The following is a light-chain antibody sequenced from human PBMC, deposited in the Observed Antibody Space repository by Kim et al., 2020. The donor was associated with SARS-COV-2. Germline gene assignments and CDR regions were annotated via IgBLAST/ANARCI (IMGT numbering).Light chain of an antibody. V-gene: IGKV1-27*01. J-gene: IGKJ1*01. CDR2: AAS. CDR3: QRYDGVPWT. Sequence: ASIGDGVTITGRASQGISNYLAWYQQERGKVPDLLIYAASTLHSGVPSQFSGSGSGTDFTLTITSLQPEDVATYYCQRYDGVPWTVGQGAKVDIK. CDR1: QGISNY.